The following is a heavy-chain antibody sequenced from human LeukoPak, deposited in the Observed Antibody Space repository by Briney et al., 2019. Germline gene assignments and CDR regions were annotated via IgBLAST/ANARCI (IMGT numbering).Heavy chain of an antibody. CDR3: ASGTSPYYYYHYMDV. CDR1: GGSISSYY. Sequence: NTSETLSLTCTVSGGSISSYYWSWIRQPPGKGLEWIWYIYYSGSTNYNPSLKSRVTISVDTSKNQFSLKLSSVTAADTAVYYCASGTSPYYYYHYMDVWGKGTTVTVSS. D-gene: IGHD2-2*01. V-gene: IGHV4-59*01. CDR2: IYYSGST. J-gene: IGHJ6*03.